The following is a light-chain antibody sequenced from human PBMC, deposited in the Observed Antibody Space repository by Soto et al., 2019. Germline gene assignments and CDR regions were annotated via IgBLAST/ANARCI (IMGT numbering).Light chain of an antibody. V-gene: IGLV1-47*01. CDR3: AAWDDSLRRV. Sequence: QSVLTQPPSASGTPGQRVTISCSGSSSNIGSNYVYWYQQLPGTAPKLLIYRNNQRPSRVPDRFSGSKSGTSASLAISGLRSEDEADYYCAAWDDSLRRVFGTGTKLTVL. J-gene: IGLJ1*01. CDR1: SSNIGSNY. CDR2: RNN.